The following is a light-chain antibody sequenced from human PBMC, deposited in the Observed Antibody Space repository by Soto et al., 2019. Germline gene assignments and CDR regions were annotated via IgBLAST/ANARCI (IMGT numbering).Light chain of an antibody. Sequence: DIQMTQSPSSLSASVGDRVTMSCRASQDISNYLAWYQQKPGKVPKLLIYAASTLQSGVASRFSGSGSGTDFTLTISSLQPEDVATYYCLKYNSAPLTFGGGTKVEIK. CDR3: LKYNSAPLT. J-gene: IGKJ4*01. CDR1: QDISNY. CDR2: AAS. V-gene: IGKV1-27*01.